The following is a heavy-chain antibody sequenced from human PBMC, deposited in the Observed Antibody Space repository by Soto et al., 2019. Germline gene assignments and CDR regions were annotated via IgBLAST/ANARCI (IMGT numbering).Heavy chain of an antibody. V-gene: IGHV3-53*04. CDR3: ARGSSGYDPIAY. Sequence: GGSLRLSCAASGFTVSSNYMSWVRQAPGKGLEWVSVIYSGGSTYYADSVKGRFTISRHNSKNTLYIQMNSLRAEDPAAYDCARGSSGYDPIAYWGQGTLVTVSS. CDR2: IYSGGST. D-gene: IGHD5-12*01. J-gene: IGHJ4*02. CDR1: GFTVSSNY.